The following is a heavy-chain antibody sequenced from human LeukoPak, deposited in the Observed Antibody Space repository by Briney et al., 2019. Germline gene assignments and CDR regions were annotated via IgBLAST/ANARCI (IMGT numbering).Heavy chain of an antibody. CDR3: ARVEDYGGNYYFFDY. D-gene: IGHD4-23*01. CDR2: INPNTGVT. J-gene: IGHJ4*02. CDR1: GYALTDYY. Sequence: GASVKVSCKASGYALTDYYLHWVRQAPGQGLEWMGQINPNTGVTDYAQKFQGRVSMTRDTSINTAYIEVSRLTSDDTAVYYCARVEDYGGNYYFFDYWGQGTLVTVSS. V-gene: IGHV1-2*06.